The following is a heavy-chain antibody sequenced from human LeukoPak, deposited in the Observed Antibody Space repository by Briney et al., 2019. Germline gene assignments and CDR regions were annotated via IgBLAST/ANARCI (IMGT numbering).Heavy chain of an antibody. CDR3: ARADDSSGYYSAYDFDY. Sequence: GGSLRLSCAASGFTFSDYYMSWIRQAPGKGLEWVSYISSSGSTIYYADSVKGRFTISRDNAKNPLYLQMNSLRAEDTAVYYCARADDSSGYYSAYDFDYWGQGTLVTVSS. CDR2: ISSSGSTI. CDR1: GFTFSDYY. J-gene: IGHJ4*02. V-gene: IGHV3-11*04. D-gene: IGHD3-22*01.